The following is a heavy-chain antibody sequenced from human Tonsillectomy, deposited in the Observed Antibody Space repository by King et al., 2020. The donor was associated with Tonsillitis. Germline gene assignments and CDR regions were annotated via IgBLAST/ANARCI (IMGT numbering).Heavy chain of an antibody. V-gene: IGHV3-9*01. Sequence: VQLVESGGGLVQPGRSLRLSCAASGFTFDEYAMHWVRQVPGKGLEWVSGISWNSGSIGYADSVNGRFIISRDNAKNSLYLQINSLRAEDTALYYCAKDIQAYSFGYYFDYWGQGTLVTVSS. CDR2: ISWNSGSI. CDR1: GFTFDEYA. J-gene: IGHJ4*02. CDR3: AKDIQAYSFGYYFDY. D-gene: IGHD5-18*01.